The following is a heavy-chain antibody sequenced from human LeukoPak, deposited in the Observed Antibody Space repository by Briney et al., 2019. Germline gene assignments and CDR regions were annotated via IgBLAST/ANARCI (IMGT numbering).Heavy chain of an antibody. CDR1: GYTFTGYY. Sequence: GASVKVSCKASGYTFTGYYMHWVRQAPGQGLEWMGWINPNSGGTSYAQKFQGRVTMTRDTSISTAYMELSRLRSDDTAVYYCARCYCSTTSCHVDYWGQGTLVTVSS. CDR3: ARCYCSTTSCHVDY. V-gene: IGHV1-2*02. D-gene: IGHD2-2*01. CDR2: INPNSGGT. J-gene: IGHJ4*02.